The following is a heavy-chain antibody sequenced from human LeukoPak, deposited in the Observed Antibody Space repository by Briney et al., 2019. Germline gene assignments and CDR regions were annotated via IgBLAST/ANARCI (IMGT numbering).Heavy chain of an antibody. CDR3: TREWDREQQLVRGWFDP. V-gene: IGHV1-69*13. CDR1: GGTFSSYA. Sequence: SVNVSCQASGGTFSSYAIRWVRQAPGQGLEWMGGIIPIFGTANYAQKFQGRVTITADESTSTAYMELSSLRSEDTAVYYCTREWDREQQLVRGWFDPWGQGTLVTVSS. J-gene: IGHJ5*02. CDR2: IIPIFGTA. D-gene: IGHD6-13*01.